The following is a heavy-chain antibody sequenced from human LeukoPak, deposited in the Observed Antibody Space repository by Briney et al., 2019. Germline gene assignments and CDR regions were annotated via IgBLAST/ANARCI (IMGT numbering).Heavy chain of an antibody. J-gene: IGHJ4*02. CDR3: ARGVDIVVVPAAQYYFDY. D-gene: IGHD2-2*01. V-gene: IGHV4-31*03. Sequence: SETLSLTCTVSGGSISSGGYYWSWIRQHPGKGLEWIGYIYYSGSTYYNPSLKSRVTISVDTSKNQFSLTLSSVTAADTAVYYCARGVDIVVVPAAQYYFDYWGQGTLVTVSS. CDR2: IYYSGST. CDR1: GGSISSGGYY.